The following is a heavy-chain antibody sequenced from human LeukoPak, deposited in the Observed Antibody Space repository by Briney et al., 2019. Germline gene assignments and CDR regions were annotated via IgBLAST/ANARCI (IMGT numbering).Heavy chain of an antibody. CDR3: ARSPESGGNVFDI. CDR1: GFTFSDHY. Sequence: PGGSLRLSCAGSGFTFSDHYIDWVRQAPGKGLDWVGRMRNKANSYTTENAASVKGRLTLSRDDSKRLVFLQMNSLKIEDTAVYYCARSPESGGNVFDIWGQGTMVTVSS. J-gene: IGHJ3*02. CDR2: MRNKANSYTT. D-gene: IGHD3-16*01. V-gene: IGHV3-72*01.